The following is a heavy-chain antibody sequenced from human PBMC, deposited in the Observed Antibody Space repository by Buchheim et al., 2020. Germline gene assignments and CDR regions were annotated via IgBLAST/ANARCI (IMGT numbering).Heavy chain of an antibody. CDR2: IYYSGST. Sequence: QVQLQESGPGLVKPSETLSLTCTVSGGSVSSGSYYWSWIRQPPGKGLEWIGYIYYSGSTNYNPSLKSRVTISVDTSKNQFSLKLSSVTAADTAVYYCARDSGGYDFGYYYYYGMDVWGQVTT. D-gene: IGHD3-3*01. CDR1: GGSVSSGSYY. CDR3: ARDSGGYDFGYYYYYGMDV. V-gene: IGHV4-61*01. J-gene: IGHJ6*02.